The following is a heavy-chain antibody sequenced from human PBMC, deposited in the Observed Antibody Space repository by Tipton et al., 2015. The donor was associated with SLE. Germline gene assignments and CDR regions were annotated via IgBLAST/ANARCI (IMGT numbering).Heavy chain of an antibody. D-gene: IGHD1-7*01. CDR2: IYYREGT. Sequence: TLSLTCTVSGDSINSYYWSWIRQPPGEGLEWIGYIYYREGTNYSPSLKSRVTISLDASKNQLSLRLTSVTAADTAVYYCARGSPTGTTRLDYWGRGTLATVSS. J-gene: IGHJ4*02. V-gene: IGHV4-59*08. CDR1: GDSINSYY. CDR3: ARGSPTGTTRLDY.